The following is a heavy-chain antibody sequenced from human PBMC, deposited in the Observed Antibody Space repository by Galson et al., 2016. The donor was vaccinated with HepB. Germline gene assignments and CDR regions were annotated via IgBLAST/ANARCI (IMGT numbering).Heavy chain of an antibody. V-gene: IGHV3-53*01. CDR3: ARGPAGVATIG. D-gene: IGHD5-12*01. J-gene: IGHJ4*02. Sequence: SLRLSCAASGFTVGNNYMCWVRQPPGKGLEWVSVIYSNGDPYYVDSVRGRFTISRDRSRNTLYLQVNSLRPEDTAVYYCARGPAGVATIGRGQGTLVTVSS. CDR2: IYSNGDP. CDR1: GFTVGNNY.